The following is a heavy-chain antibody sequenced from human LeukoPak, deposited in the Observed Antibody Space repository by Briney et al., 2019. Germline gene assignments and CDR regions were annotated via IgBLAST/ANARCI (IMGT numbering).Heavy chain of an antibody. D-gene: IGHD2-2*01. CDR3: AGDMCSSTSCPRGRFDY. CDR2: ISSSSSYI. Sequence: GGSLRLSCAASGFTFSSYSMNWVRQAPGKGLEWVSSISSSSSYIYYADSVKGRFTISRDNAKNSLYLQMNSLRAEDTAVYYCAGDMCSSTSCPRGRFDYWGQGTLVTVSS. CDR1: GFTFSSYS. J-gene: IGHJ4*02. V-gene: IGHV3-21*01.